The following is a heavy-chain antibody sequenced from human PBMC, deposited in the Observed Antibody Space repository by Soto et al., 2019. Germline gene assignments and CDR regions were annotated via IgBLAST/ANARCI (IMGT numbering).Heavy chain of an antibody. Sequence: QVQLVQSGADGKKPGSSVMVSCKASGGTFSTYAINWVRQSPGHGLEWMGVFLPIFNKTHYAQNFQGRVTIITDKFTSTSYMELSSLRSEDTAVYYCARDGVQFLYKHNFETGGQGTLVTVSS. V-gene: IGHV1-69*06. CDR3: ARDGVQFLYKHNFET. J-gene: IGHJ5*02. CDR2: FLPIFNKT. D-gene: IGHD3-3*01. CDR1: GGTFSTYA.